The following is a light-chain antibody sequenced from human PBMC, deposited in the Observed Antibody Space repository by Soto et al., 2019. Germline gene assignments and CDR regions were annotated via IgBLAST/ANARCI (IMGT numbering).Light chain of an antibody. Sequence: QSVLTQPPSVSGAPGQRVTISCTGSSSNIGAGYDVHWYQHLPGTATKVLIYRNRHRPSGVPDRFSWSKSGTSASLAITGLQADDEADYYCPSYDISLSGLLFGGGTKLTVL. CDR1: SSNIGAGYD. CDR2: RNR. V-gene: IGLV1-40*01. J-gene: IGLJ2*01. CDR3: PSYDISLSGLL.